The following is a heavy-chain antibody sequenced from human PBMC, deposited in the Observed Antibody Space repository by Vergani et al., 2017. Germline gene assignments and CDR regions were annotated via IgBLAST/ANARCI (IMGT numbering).Heavy chain of an antibody. Sequence: EVQLVQSGAEVKKPGESLKISCKGFGYRCSSSWIGWVRQMPGKGLEWMGIIFPDDSDTRYSPSFQGQAIMSLDKSITTAYLQWRSLKASDTAIYYCTRHVPCGDGACLHFDHWGQGTQVTVSS. V-gene: IGHV5-51*01. CDR1: GYRCSSSW. CDR2: IFPDDSDT. J-gene: IGHJ4*02. CDR3: TRHVPCGDGACLHFDH. D-gene: IGHD2-21*01.